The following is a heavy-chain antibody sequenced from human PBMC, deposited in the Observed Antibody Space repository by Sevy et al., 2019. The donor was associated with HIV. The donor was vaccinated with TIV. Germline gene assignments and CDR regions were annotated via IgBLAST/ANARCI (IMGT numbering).Heavy chain of an antibody. J-gene: IGHJ4*02. CDR3: ARLRLGELSFYYFDY. CDR1: GGSISSSNW. V-gene: IGHV4-4*02. CDR2: IYHSGST. Sequence: SETLSLTCAVSGGSISSSNWWSWVRQPPGKGLEWIGEIYHSGSTNYNPPLKSRVTISVDKSKNQFSLKLSSVTAADTAVYYCARLRLGELSFYYFDYWGQGTLVTVSS. D-gene: IGHD3-16*02.